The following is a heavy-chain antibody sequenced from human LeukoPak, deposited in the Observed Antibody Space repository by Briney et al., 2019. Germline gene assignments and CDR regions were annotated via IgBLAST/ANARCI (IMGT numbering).Heavy chain of an antibody. J-gene: IGHJ4*02. CDR3: AKGSSAGLRYFDY. Sequence: GGSLRLSCAASGFTFSTYVVNWVRQAPGKGLEWVSTISGSGGSTYYADSVKGRFTISRDNSKNTLYLQMNSLRAEDTAVYYCAKGSSAGLRYFDYWGQGTLVTVSS. CDR1: GFTFSTYV. CDR2: ISGSGGST. V-gene: IGHV3-23*01. D-gene: IGHD1-26*01.